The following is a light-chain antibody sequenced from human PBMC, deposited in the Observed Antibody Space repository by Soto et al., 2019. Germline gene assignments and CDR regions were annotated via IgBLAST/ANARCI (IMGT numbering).Light chain of an antibody. Sequence: QSVLTQPRSVSGSPGQSVTISCTGTSSDVGGYNYVSWYQQHPGKAPKLMIYDVSKRPSGVPDRFSGSKSGNTESLTISGLQAEDEADYYCCSYAGRSYVFGTGTKATVL. CDR3: CSYAGRSYV. V-gene: IGLV2-11*01. CDR2: DVS. CDR1: SSDVGGYNY. J-gene: IGLJ1*01.